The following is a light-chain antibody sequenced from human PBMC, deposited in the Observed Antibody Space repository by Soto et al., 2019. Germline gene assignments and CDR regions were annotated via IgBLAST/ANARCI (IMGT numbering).Light chain of an antibody. Sequence: DIQMTQSPSSLSASVGDRVTITCRASQSISNYLSWYQQIPGKAPKLLIYAASTLRSGVSSRFSGSGSGTDFTLTICSLQPEDFATYYCQQSYSTPWTFGQGTKVEIK. CDR2: AAS. V-gene: IGKV1-39*01. CDR3: QQSYSTPWT. J-gene: IGKJ1*01. CDR1: QSISNY.